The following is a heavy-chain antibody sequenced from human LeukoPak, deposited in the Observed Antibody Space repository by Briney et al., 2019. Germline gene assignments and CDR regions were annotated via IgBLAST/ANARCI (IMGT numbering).Heavy chain of an antibody. CDR1: GGSFSGYY. J-gene: IGHJ5*02. D-gene: IGHD6-19*01. CDR3: ARHEGGSGWSVDP. Sequence: KPSETLSLTCAVYGGSFSGYYWSWIRQPPGKGLEWIGEINHSGSTNYNPSLKSRVTISVDTSKNQFSLKLSSVTAADTAVYYCARHEGGSGWSVDPWGQGTLVTVSS. V-gene: IGHV4-34*01. CDR2: INHSGST.